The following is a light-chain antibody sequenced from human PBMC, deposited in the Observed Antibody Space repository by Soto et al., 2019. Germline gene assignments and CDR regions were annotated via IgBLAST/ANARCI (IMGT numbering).Light chain of an antibody. V-gene: IGLV2-8*01. CDR3: SSYAGSNNYV. Sequence: QSALTQPPSASGSPGQSVTISCTGTSSDIGGYNYVSWYQQHPGKAPKLMIYDVTKRPSGVPDRFSGSKSGNTASLTVSGLQVEDEADYYCSSYAGSNNYVFGTGTKLTVL. CDR2: DVT. CDR1: SSDIGGYNY. J-gene: IGLJ1*01.